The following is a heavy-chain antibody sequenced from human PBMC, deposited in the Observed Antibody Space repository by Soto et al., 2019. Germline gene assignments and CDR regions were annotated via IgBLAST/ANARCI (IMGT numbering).Heavy chain of an antibody. CDR2: IYYSGST. Sequence: SETLSLTCTVSGGSISSYYWSWIRQPPGKGLEWIGYIYYSGSTNYNPSLKSRVTISVATSKNQFSLKLSSVTAADSDVYYGASAAGPYYDFWSGYSLAYWGQGTLVTVSS. CDR3: ASAAGPYYDFWSGYSLAY. D-gene: IGHD3-3*01. J-gene: IGHJ4*02. CDR1: GGSISSYY. V-gene: IGHV4-59*01.